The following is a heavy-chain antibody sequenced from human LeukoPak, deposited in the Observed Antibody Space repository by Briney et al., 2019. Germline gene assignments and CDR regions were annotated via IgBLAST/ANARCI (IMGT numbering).Heavy chain of an antibody. J-gene: IGHJ4*02. Sequence: GESLKISCKGSGYSFTSYWIGWVRQMPGKGLELMGIIYPGDSDTRYSDTRYSPSFQGQVTISADKSNSTADLQWSSLKASDTAMYYCARRPYFDSSGYYDYWGQGTLVTVSS. D-gene: IGHD3-22*01. CDR2: IYPGDSDTRYSDT. V-gene: IGHV5-51*01. CDR1: GYSFTSYW. CDR3: ARRPYFDSSGYYDY.